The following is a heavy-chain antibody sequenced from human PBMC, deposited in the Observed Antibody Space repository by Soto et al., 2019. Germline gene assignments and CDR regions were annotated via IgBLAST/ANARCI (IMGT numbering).Heavy chain of an antibody. Sequence: QVQLVQSGAEVTKPGSSVKVSCKASGGTFSSYAISWVRQAPGQGLEWMGGIIPIFGTANYAQKFQGRVTITADESTSTAYMELSSLRSEDTAVYYCARDLAVAGNYYYYGMDVWGQGTTVTVSS. J-gene: IGHJ6*02. D-gene: IGHD6-19*01. CDR3: ARDLAVAGNYYYYGMDV. CDR2: IIPIFGTA. V-gene: IGHV1-69*01. CDR1: GGTFSSYA.